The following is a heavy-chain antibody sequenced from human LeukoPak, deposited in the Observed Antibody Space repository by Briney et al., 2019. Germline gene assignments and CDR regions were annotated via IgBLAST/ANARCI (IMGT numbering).Heavy chain of an antibody. Sequence: GESLKISCKGSGYSFTSYWIGWVRQMPGKGLEWMGIIYPGDSDTRYSPSFQGQVTISADKSISTAYLQWSSLKASDTAMYYCARSLYYYDSSGYYYWFDPWGQGTLVTVSS. CDR1: GYSFTSYW. J-gene: IGHJ5*02. D-gene: IGHD3-22*01. V-gene: IGHV5-51*01. CDR2: IYPGDSDT. CDR3: ARSLYYYDSSGYYYWFDP.